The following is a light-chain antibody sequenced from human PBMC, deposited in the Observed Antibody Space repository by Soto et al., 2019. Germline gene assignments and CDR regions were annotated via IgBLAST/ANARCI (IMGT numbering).Light chain of an antibody. J-gene: IGKJ1*01. Sequence: DIQMTQSPSTLSASVGDRVTITCRASQSINNYLAWYQQKPGKAPKLLIYKASTLESGVPSRFSGSGSGTEFTLSISSLQPCGFATYYCQQYWSFSRTFGQGTKVEIK. CDR1: QSINNY. CDR3: QQYWSFSRT. CDR2: KAS. V-gene: IGKV1-5*03.